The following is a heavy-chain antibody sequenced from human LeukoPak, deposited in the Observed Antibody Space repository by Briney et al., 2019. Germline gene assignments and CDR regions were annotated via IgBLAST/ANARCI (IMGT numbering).Heavy chain of an antibody. Sequence: GGSLRLSCAASGFTFISYGMHWVRQAPGKGLEWVAVISYDGSNKYYADSVKGRFTISRDNSKNTLYLQMNSLRAEDTAVYYCAKGGGYCSSTSCSSGYWGQGTLVTVSS. D-gene: IGHD2-2*01. CDR1: GFTFISYG. CDR2: ISYDGSNK. V-gene: IGHV3-30*18. CDR3: AKGGGYCSSTSCSSGY. J-gene: IGHJ4*02.